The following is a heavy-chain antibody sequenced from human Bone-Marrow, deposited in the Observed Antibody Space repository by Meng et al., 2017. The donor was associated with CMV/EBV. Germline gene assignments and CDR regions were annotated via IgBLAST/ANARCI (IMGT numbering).Heavy chain of an antibody. D-gene: IGHD1-7*01. V-gene: IGHV4-39*07. CDR1: GGSISSSSYY. Sequence: SETLSLTCTVAGGSISSSSYYWGWIRQPPGKGLEWIGSIYYSGSTYYNPSLKSRVTISVDTSKNQFSLKQSSVTAADTAVYYCARETFVTGTTQPYGMAVWGQGNTVTFAS. CDR2: IYYSGST. J-gene: IGHJ6*02. CDR3: ARETFVTGTTQPYGMAV.